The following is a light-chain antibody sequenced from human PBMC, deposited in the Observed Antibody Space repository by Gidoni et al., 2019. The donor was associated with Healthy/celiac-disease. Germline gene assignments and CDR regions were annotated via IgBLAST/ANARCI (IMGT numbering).Light chain of an antibody. V-gene: IGKV3-20*01. Sequence: IVLTQSPGTLSLSPGERATLSCRASQSVSSSYLAWYQQKPGQAPRLLIYGASSRATGIPDRFSGSGSGTDFTLTISRLEPEDFAVYYCQQYGSSPPWTFGQGTKVESK. CDR3: QQYGSSPPWT. CDR2: GAS. J-gene: IGKJ1*01. CDR1: QSVSSSY.